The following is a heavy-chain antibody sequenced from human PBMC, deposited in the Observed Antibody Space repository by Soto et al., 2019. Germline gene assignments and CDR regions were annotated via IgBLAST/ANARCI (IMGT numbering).Heavy chain of an antibody. CDR2: ISSSSSYI. V-gene: IGHV3-21*01. D-gene: IGHD2-2*01. CDR1: GFTFSSYS. CDR3: ARAVVPAGTNWFDP. Sequence: GGSLRLSCAASGFTFSSYSMNWVRQAPGKGLEWVSSISSSSSYIYYADSVKGRFTISRDNAKNSLYLQMNSLRAEDTAAYYCARAVVPAGTNWFDPWGQGTLVTVSS. J-gene: IGHJ5*02.